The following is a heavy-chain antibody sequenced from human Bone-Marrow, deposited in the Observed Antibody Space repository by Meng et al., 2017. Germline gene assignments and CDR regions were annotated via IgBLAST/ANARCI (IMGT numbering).Heavy chain of an antibody. V-gene: IGHV4-30-4*01. CDR3: ARGYSGSLYADY. J-gene: IGHJ4*02. Sequence: QVQLQEPGPGLGKPSQTLSLTCTVSGGSISSGDYYWGWIRQPPGKGLEWIGYIYYSGSTYYNPSLKSRVTISVDTSKNQFSLKLSSVTAADTAVYYCARGYSGSLYADYWGQGTLVTVSS. D-gene: IGHD1-26*01. CDR1: GGSISSGDYY. CDR2: IYYSGST.